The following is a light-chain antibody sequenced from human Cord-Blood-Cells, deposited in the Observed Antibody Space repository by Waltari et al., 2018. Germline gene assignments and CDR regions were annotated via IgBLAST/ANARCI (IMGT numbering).Light chain of an antibody. CDR2: GNS. V-gene: IGLV1-40*01. CDR1: RPNTGAGYD. J-gene: IGLJ3*02. Sequence: QSVLPQPPSVPGPPGQRVTISCTGTRPNTGAGYDVHWYQQLPGTAPKLLIYGNSNRPSGVPDRFSGSKSGTSASLAITGLQAEDEADYYCQSYDSSLSGWVFGGGTKLTVL. CDR3: QSYDSSLSGWV.